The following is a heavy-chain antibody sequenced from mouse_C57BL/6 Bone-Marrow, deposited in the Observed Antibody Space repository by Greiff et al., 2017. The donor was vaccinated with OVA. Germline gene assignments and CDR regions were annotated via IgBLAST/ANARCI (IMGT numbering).Heavy chain of an antibody. CDR3: ARKRESTTVTTGRSYWYFDV. CDR1: GYTFTSYW. CDR2: IDPSDSYT. J-gene: IGHJ1*03. Sequence: QVQLQQSGAELVMPGASVKLSCKASGYTFTSYWMHWVKQRPGQGLEWIGEIDPSDSYTNYNQKFKGKSTLTVDKSSSTAYMQLSSLTSEDSAVYYCARKRESTTVTTGRSYWYFDVWGTGTTVTVSS. V-gene: IGHV1-69*01. D-gene: IGHD2-2*01.